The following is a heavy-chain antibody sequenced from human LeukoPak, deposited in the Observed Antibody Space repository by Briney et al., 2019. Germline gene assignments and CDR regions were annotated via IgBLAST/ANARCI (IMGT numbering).Heavy chain of an antibody. J-gene: IGHJ4*02. Sequence: ASVKVSCKASGYTFTSYYMHWVRQAPGQGLEWMGIINPSGGSTSYAQKFQGRVTMTRDTSTSTVYMELSSLRSEDTAVYYCASDRRGMLAFDYWGQGTLVTVSS. D-gene: IGHD2-8*01. CDR3: ASDRRGMLAFDY. V-gene: IGHV1-46*03. CDR1: GYTFTSYY. CDR2: INPSGGST.